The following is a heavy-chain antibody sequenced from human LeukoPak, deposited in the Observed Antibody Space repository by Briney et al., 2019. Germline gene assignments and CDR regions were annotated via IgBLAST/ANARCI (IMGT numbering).Heavy chain of an antibody. Sequence: GGSLRLSCVASRFAFRQAWMSWVRQAPGKGLEWVGRIKRESDGGTTDYAAPVKGRFTISRDHSKNTLFLQMNSLQTEDRAVYYCTTSGWFDHWGQGTLVTVSS. V-gene: IGHV3-15*01. D-gene: IGHD1-26*01. CDR2: IKRESDGGTT. CDR1: RFAFRQAW. J-gene: IGHJ5*02. CDR3: TTSGWFDH.